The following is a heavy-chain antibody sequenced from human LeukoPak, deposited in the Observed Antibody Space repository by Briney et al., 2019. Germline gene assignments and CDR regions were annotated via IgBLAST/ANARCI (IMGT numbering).Heavy chain of an antibody. CDR3: ARGALPYYDYHYFDY. CDR2: IYYSGST. D-gene: IGHD3-22*01. Sequence: SETLSLTYTVSGGSISSHYWSWIRQPPGKGLEWIGYIYYSGSTNYNPSLKSRVTISVDTSKNQFSLKLSSVTAADTAVYYCARGALPYYDYHYFDYWGQGTLVTVSS. V-gene: IGHV4-59*11. J-gene: IGHJ4*02. CDR1: GGSISSHY.